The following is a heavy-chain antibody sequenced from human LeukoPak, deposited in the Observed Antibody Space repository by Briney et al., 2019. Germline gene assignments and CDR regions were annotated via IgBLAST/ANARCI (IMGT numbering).Heavy chain of an antibody. CDR3: AKDREYSGSYRPGPTRYYYGMDV. V-gene: IGHV3-23*01. Sequence: PGRSLRLSCAASGFTFSSYAMSWVRQAPGEGLEWVSGISGTGGNSYYEDSVKGRGTISRDNSKNTLYLQMNSLRDEDTAVFYCAKDREYSGSYRPGPTRYYYGMDVWGQGTTVTVSS. J-gene: IGHJ6*02. CDR2: ISGTGGNS. CDR1: GFTFSSYA. D-gene: IGHD1-26*01.